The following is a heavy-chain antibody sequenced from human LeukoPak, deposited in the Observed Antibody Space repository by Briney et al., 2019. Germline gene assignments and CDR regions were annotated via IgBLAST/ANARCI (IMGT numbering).Heavy chain of an antibody. J-gene: IGHJ4*02. CDR2: ISSDGVGT. Sequence: GGSLSLSCPASGSTFNNYPMHWVRPAPGRGLDYVSGISSDGVGTYYPYSVKGRFSISRDNSKNTLYLQLGSLRVEDMAVYYCARDGYSYGLNYYFDYWGQGTLVTVSS. CDR3: ARDGYSYGLNYYFDY. D-gene: IGHD5-18*01. V-gene: IGHV3-64*01. CDR1: GSTFNNYP.